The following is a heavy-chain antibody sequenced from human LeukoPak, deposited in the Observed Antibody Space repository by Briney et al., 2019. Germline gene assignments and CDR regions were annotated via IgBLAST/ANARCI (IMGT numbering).Heavy chain of an antibody. CDR1: GFTFSSYG. J-gene: IGHJ4*02. CDR3: AKGCYSGCY. V-gene: IGHV3-30*18. CDR2: ISYDGSNK. D-gene: IGHD2-15*01. Sequence: GGSLRLSCAASGFTFSSYGMHWVRRAPGKGLEWVAVISYDGSNKYCADSVKGRFTISRDNSKNTLYLQMNSLRAEDTAVYYCAKGCYSGCYWGQGTLVTVSS.